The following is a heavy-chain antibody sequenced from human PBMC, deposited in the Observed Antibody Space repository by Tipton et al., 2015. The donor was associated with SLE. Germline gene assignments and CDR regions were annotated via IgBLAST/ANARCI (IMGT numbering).Heavy chain of an antibody. V-gene: IGHV4-59*11. CDR2: IYYSGST. J-gene: IGHJ3*02. Sequence: TLSLTCTVSGGSISSHYWSWIRQPPGKGLEWIGSIYYSGSTYYNPSLKSRVTISVDTSKNQFSLKLSSVTAADTAVYYCARQLFDRLDIWGQGTMVTVSS. CDR3: ARQLFDRLDI. CDR1: GGSISSHY. D-gene: IGHD3-9*01.